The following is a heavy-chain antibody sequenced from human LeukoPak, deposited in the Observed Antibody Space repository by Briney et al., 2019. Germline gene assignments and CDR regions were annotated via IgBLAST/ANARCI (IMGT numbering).Heavy chain of an antibody. D-gene: IGHD6-13*01. CDR2: INPNSGGT. V-gene: IGHV1-2*02. CDR3: ARDSSSRQTFDY. J-gene: IGHJ4*02. CDR1: GYTFTGYY. Sequence: ASVKVSCKASGYTFTGYYMHWVRQAPGQGLEWMGWINPNSGGTNYAQKFQGRVTMTRDTSISTAYMELSRLRSDDTAVYYCARDSSSRQTFDYWGQGTLVTVSS.